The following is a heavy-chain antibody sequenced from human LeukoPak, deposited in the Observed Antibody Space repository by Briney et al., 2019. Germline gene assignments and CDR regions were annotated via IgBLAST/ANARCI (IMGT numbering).Heavy chain of an antibody. CDR3: ARDRPIGIAASGTYDI. CDR1: GGSISSYY. J-gene: IGHJ3*02. Sequence: SETLSLTCSISGGSISSYYWSWIRQPPGKGLEWIGYIYYTGGTNSNPSLKSRVTISVDTSKNQFSLKLTSVTAADTALYYCARDRPIGIAASGTYDIWGQGTMVTVSS. CDR2: IYYTGGT. D-gene: IGHD6-13*01. V-gene: IGHV4-59*12.